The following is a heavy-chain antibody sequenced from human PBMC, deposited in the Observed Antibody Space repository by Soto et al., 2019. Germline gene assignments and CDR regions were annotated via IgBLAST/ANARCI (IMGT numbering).Heavy chain of an antibody. CDR2: IYYSGST. CDR3: ARHSRYPRDEYDY. Sequence: QLQLQESGPGLVKPSETLSLTCTVSGGSISSSSYYWGWIRQPPGKGLEWIGSIYYSGSTYYHPSLKSRVTISVDTAKNQFSLKLSSVTAADTAVYYGARHSRYPRDEYDYWGQGTLVTVSS. D-gene: IGHD2-2*02. V-gene: IGHV4-39*01. CDR1: GGSISSSSYY. J-gene: IGHJ4*02.